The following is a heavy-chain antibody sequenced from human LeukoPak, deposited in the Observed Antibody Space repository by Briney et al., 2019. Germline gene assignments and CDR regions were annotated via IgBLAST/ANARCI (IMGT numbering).Heavy chain of an antibody. J-gene: IGHJ4*02. CDR2: IYSGGST. V-gene: IGHV3-53*01. Sequence: GGSLRLSCAASGFTVSSNYMSWVRQAPGKGLEWVSVIYSGGSTYYADSVKGRFTISRDNSKNTLYLQMNSLRAEDTAVYYCARWVRGYSYGPIDYWGQGTLVTVSS. D-gene: IGHD5-18*01. CDR1: GFTVSSNY. CDR3: ARWVRGYSYGPIDY.